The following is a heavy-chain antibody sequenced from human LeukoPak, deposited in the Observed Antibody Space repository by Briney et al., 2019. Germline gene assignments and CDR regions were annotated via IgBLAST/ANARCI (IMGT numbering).Heavy chain of an antibody. CDR2: ISGSGGST. D-gene: IGHD2-2*01. V-gene: IGHV3-23*01. CDR3: AKDGLKRTVVVPAATDY. Sequence: GGSLRLSCAASGFTFSSYAMSWVRQAPGKGLEWVSAISGSGGSTYYADSVKGRFTISRDNSKNTLYLQMNSLRAEDTAVYYCAKDGLKRTVVVPAATDYWGQGTLVTVSS. J-gene: IGHJ4*02. CDR1: GFTFSSYA.